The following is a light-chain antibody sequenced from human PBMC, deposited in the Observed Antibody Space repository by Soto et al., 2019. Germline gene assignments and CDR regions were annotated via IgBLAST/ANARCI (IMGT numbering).Light chain of an antibody. CDR1: TSDVGTYNL. Sequence: QSSLTQPASVSGSPGQSITISCTGTTSDVGTYNLVSWYQQSSGKAPKLIIYEVTKRPSGVSNRFSGSKSGNTASLTVSGLQAEDEADYYCSSYAGSDTLFGRGTKLTVL. V-gene: IGLV2-23*02. CDR2: EVT. J-gene: IGLJ2*01. CDR3: SSYAGSDTL.